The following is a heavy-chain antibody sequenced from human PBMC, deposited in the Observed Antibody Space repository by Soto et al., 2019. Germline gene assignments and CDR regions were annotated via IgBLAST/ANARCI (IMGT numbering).Heavy chain of an antibody. Sequence: QVQLVQSGAEVKKPGASVKVSCKASGYTFTSYGISWVRQAPGQGLEWMGWIGAYNGNTNYAQKLQGRVTMTTDTSTSTAHMELRSLRSDDTAVYYCAGEIAARPDPDDYWGQGTLVTVSS. CDR3: AGEIAARPDPDDY. J-gene: IGHJ4*02. CDR2: IGAYNGNT. CDR1: GYTFTSYG. V-gene: IGHV1-18*01. D-gene: IGHD6-6*01.